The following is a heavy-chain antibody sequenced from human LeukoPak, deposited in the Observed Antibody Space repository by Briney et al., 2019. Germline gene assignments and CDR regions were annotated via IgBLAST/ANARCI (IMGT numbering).Heavy chain of an antibody. J-gene: IGHJ5*02. V-gene: IGHV1-18*01. Sequence: GASVKVSCKASGYTFTSYGISWVRQAPGLGLEWMGWISAYNGNTNYAQKLQGRVTMTTDTSTSTAYMELRSLRSDDTAVYYCARDLAPGSYNWFDPWGQGTLVTVSS. CDR1: GYTFTSYG. CDR3: ARDLAPGSYNWFDP. CDR2: ISAYNGNT. D-gene: IGHD6-6*01.